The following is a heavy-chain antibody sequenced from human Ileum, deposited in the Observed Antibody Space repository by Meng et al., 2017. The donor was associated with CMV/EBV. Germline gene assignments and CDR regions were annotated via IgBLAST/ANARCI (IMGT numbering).Heavy chain of an antibody. CDR2: ISISGTVV. Sequence: GGSLRLSCAASGFNFSSYEFIWIRQAPGKGLERVSYISISGTVVEYGDSVKGRFTISRDNAKKSVYLQMNSLRVEDTAVYYCTRRLPYDGYDWWGQGTLVTVSS. CDR1: GFNFSSYE. V-gene: IGHV3-48*03. CDR3: TRRLPYDGYDW. J-gene: IGHJ4*02. D-gene: IGHD5-12*01.